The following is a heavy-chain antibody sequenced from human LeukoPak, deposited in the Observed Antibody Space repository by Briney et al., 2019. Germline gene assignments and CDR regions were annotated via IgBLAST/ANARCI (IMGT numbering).Heavy chain of an antibody. D-gene: IGHD2-8*01. J-gene: IGHJ4*02. CDR1: GGSISSYY. CDR2: IYYSGST. V-gene: IGHV4-59*01. CDR3: ARGAYCTNGVCYNDY. Sequence: PSETLSLTCTVSGGSISSYYWSCIRQPPGKGLEWIGYIYYSGSTNYNPSLKSRVTISVDTSKNQFSLKLSSVTAADTAVYYCARGAYCTNGVCYNDYWGQGTLVTVSS.